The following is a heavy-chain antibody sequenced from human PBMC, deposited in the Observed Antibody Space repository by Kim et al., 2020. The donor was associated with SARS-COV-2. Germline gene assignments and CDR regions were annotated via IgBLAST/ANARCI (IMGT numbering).Heavy chain of an antibody. J-gene: IGHJ6*02. D-gene: IGHD2-2*01. V-gene: IGHV3-21*01. Sequence: GGSLRLSCAASGFAFDTHSMNWVRQAPGKGLEWVSSIGGTTNYIYYADSVKGRFTISRDNSKNSLYLQMNSLSAEDTAVYYCARGGYCISTSCYFYYYALDVWGQGTTVTVSS. CDR1: GFAFDTHS. CDR2: IGGTTNYI. CDR3: ARGGYCISTSCYFYYYALDV.